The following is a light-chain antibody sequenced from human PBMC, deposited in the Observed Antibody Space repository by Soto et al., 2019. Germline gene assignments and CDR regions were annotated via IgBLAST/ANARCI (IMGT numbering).Light chain of an antibody. CDR1: QGIINY. V-gene: IGKV1-9*01. CDR2: GAS. Sequence: IQLTQSPSSLSASVGDRVTITCRASQGIINYLAWYQQKPGKAPKLLIYGASTLQSGVPSRCGGSGSGTDFTLTVSSLQPADFAAYYCQQLFMYPPTFGPGTKVDIK. CDR3: QQLFMYPPT. J-gene: IGKJ3*01.